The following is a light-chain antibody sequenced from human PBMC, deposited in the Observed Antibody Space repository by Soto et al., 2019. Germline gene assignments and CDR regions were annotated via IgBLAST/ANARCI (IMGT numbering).Light chain of an antibody. CDR1: QSISSW. J-gene: IGKJ1*01. CDR3: QQYNSSPT. CDR2: KAS. V-gene: IGKV1-5*03. Sequence: DIQMTQSPSTLSASVGDRVTITCRASQSISSWLAWYQQKPGKAPKLLIYKASSLESGVPSRFSGSGSGTAFTLTIISLQPDDFATYYCQQYNSSPTFGQGTKVEIK.